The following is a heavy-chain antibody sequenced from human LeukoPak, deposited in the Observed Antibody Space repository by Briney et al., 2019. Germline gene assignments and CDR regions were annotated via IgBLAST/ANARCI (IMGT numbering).Heavy chain of an antibody. CDR3: ARIRVFDGADLYFYMDV. Sequence: GGSLRPSWAASGFTLSSCSINCARQHPGKGLEWVSAISSDSSYIYYADSVRGRFTISRHNAKNSLYLQMSSLRAEDTAVYYCARIRVFDGADLYFYMDVWGKGTTVTVSS. CDR1: GFTLSSCS. CDR2: ISSDSSYI. V-gene: IGHV3-21*03. D-gene: IGHD5/OR15-5a*01. J-gene: IGHJ6*03.